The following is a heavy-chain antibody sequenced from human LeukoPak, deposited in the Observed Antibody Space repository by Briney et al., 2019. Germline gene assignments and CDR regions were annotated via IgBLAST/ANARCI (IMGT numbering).Heavy chain of an antibody. Sequence: ASMKVSCKASGYTFTGYYMHWVRQAPGQGLEWMGWINPNSGGTNYAQKFQGRVTLTRDTSISTAYMEVRRLRSDDTAVYYCARDPDCSGGSCYRGYYFDYWGQGTLVTVSS. V-gene: IGHV1-2*02. CDR2: INPNSGGT. D-gene: IGHD2-15*01. J-gene: IGHJ4*02. CDR1: GYTFTGYY. CDR3: ARDPDCSGGSCYRGYYFDY.